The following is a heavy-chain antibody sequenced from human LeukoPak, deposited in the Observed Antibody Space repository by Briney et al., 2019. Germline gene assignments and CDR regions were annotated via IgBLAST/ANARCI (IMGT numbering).Heavy chain of an antibody. J-gene: IGHJ5*02. V-gene: IGHV1-69*04. Sequence: EASVKVSCKASGGTFSSYAISWVRQAPGQGLEWMGRIIPIFGIANYAQKFQGRVTITADKSTSTAYMELSSQRSEDTAVYYCAGYDQEGKDWFDPWGQGTLVTVSS. CDR1: GGTFSSYA. CDR3: AGYDQEGKDWFDP. D-gene: IGHD5-12*01. CDR2: IIPIFGIA.